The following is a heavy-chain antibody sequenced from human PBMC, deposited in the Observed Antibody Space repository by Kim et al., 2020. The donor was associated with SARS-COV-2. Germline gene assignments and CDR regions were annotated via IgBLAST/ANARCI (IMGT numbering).Heavy chain of an antibody. CDR3: AGDFMQPTGI. CDR2: YI. V-gene: IGHV3-21*01. J-gene: IGHJ4*02. D-gene: IGHD3-10*01. Sequence: YIYYADSVKGRFTISRDNAKNSLYLQMNSLRAEDTAVYYCAGDFMQPTGIWGQGTLVTVSS.